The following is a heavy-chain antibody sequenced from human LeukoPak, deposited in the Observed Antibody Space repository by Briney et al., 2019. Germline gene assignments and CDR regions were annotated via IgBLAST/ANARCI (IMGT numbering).Heavy chain of an antibody. V-gene: IGHV4-34*01. CDR1: GGTFSGYY. CDR3: ARGGYNWNYDAFDI. D-gene: IGHD1-7*01. J-gene: IGHJ3*02. CDR2: INHSGST. Sequence: SETLSLTCAVYGGTFSGYYWSWIRQPPGKGLEWIGEINHSGSTNYNPSLKSRVTISVDTSKNQFSLKLSSVTAADTAVYYCARGGYNWNYDAFDIWGQGTMVTVSS.